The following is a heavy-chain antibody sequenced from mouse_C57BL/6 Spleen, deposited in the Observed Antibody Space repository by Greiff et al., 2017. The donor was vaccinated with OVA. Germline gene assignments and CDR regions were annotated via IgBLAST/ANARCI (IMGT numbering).Heavy chain of an antibody. J-gene: IGHJ2*01. CDR1: GYTFTSYW. V-gene: IGHV1-64*01. CDR2: IHPNSGST. Sequence: QVQLQQPGAELVKPGASVKLSCKASGYTFTSYWMHWVKQRPGQGLEWIGMIHPNSGSTNYNEKFKSKATLTVDKSSSTAYMQLSSLTSEDSAVYYCAREDYYYGSSRDYFDYWGQGTTLTVSS. D-gene: IGHD1-1*01. CDR3: AREDYYYGSSRDYFDY.